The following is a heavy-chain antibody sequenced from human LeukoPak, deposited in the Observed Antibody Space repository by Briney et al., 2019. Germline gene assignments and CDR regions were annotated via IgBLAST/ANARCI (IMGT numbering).Heavy chain of an antibody. CDR1: GYTFSDYD. Sequence: VASVKVSCKASGYTFSDYDITWVRQAPGQGLEWMGWISVYNGNTNFAQELQGRVTMTTDTSASTAYMELSSLRSDDTAVYYCARDYQRQFYLYYFDYWGQGTLVTVSS. CDR2: ISVYNGNT. CDR3: ARDYQRQFYLYYFDY. V-gene: IGHV1-18*01. J-gene: IGHJ4*02. D-gene: IGHD2-2*01.